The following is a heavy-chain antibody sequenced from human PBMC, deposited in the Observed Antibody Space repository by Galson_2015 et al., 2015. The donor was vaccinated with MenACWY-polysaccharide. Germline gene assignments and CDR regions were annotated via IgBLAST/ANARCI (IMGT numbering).Heavy chain of an antibody. J-gene: IGHJ4*02. V-gene: IGHV3-7*01. D-gene: IGHD7-27*01. CDR1: GFTFSNFW. CDR3: ATRNIVTGEDFDY. CDR2: INQDESEK. Sequence: SLRLSCAASGFTFSNFWMSWVRQAPGKGLEWVASINQDESEKHYVDSVKGRFTVSRDNAKNTLYLQMNSLRAEDTAAYYCATRNIVTGEDFDYWGQGTLVTVSS.